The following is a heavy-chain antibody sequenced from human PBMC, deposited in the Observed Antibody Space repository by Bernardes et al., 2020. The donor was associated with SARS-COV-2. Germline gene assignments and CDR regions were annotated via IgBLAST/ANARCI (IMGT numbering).Heavy chain of an antibody. J-gene: IGHJ6*03. CDR2: ISPYDGDT. V-gene: IGHV1-18*01. CDR3: ARAGRDFPSIGYLHYYIDV. D-gene: IGHD6-25*01. Sequence: ASVKVSCRTTGYSFVPYGIIWVRQAPGQGLEWVAWISPYDGDTKYAQKFQGRVTMTTDIPTTTAYMEMRSLRSDDTAVYFCARAGRDFPSIGYLHYYIDVWGTGTTVTVSS. CDR1: GYSFVPYG.